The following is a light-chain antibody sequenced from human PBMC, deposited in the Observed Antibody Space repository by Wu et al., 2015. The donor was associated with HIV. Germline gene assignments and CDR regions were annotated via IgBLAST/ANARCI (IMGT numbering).Light chain of an antibody. CDR2: CI. CDR1: RXFSSRL. J-gene: IGKJ1*01. V-gene: IGKV3-20*01. Sequence: CRAVRXFSSRLLSLVPARKPGPGSQAPHLWCIQQGHWHPDRFSGSGSGTDFSLTISRLEPEDVAVYYCQQYGSSPLWTFGQGTKVEIK. CDR3: QQYGSSPLWT.